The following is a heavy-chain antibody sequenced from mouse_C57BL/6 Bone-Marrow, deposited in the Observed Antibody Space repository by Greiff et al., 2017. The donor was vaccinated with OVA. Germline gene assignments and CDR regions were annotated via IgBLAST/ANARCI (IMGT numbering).Heavy chain of an antibody. CDR3: ARLRRAMDY. CDR1: GYTFTNYS. V-gene: IGHV1-63*01. CDR2: IYPGGGYT. D-gene: IGHD2-12*01. J-gene: IGHJ4*01. Sequence: VQLQQSGAELVRPGTSVKMSCKASGYTFTNYSIRWAKQRPGHGLEWIGDIYPGGGYTNYNEKFKGKATLTADKSSSTAYMQFSSLTSEDSAIYYCARLRRAMDYWGQGTSVTVSA.